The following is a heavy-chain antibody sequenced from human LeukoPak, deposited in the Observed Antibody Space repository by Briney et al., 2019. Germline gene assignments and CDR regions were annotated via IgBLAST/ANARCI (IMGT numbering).Heavy chain of an antibody. V-gene: IGHV3-48*01. Sequence: GGSLRLSCAASGFTFSSYSMNWVRQAPGKGLEWVSYISSSSSTIYYADSVKGRFTISRDNAKNSLYLQMNSLRAEDTAVYYCARGSPPLKDCSSTSCYWARVDRAENDAFDIWGQGTMVTVSS. CDR1: GFTFSSYS. CDR3: ARGSPPLKDCSSTSCYWARVDRAENDAFDI. CDR2: ISSSSSTI. J-gene: IGHJ3*02. D-gene: IGHD2-2*01.